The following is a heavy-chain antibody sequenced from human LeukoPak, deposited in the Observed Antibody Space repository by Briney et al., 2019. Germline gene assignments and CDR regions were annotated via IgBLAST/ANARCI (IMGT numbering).Heavy chain of an antibody. J-gene: IGHJ5*02. CDR3: ARAGVGITGATVGFDP. V-gene: IGHV1-69*04. Sequence: ASVKVSCKASGGTFSSYAISWVRQAPGQGLEWMGRIIPILGIANYAQKFQGRVTITADKSTSTAYMELSSLRSEDTAVYYCARAGVGITGATVGFDPWGQGTLATVSS. CDR2: IIPILGIA. D-gene: IGHD1-20*01. CDR1: GGTFSSYA.